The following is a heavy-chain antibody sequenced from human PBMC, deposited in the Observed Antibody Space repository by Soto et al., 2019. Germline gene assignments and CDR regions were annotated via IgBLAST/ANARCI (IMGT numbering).Heavy chain of an antibody. Sequence: AGGSLRLSCGGSGFTFSDYYMSWIRQAPGKGLEWVSYISSSGSTIYYADSVKGRFTISRDNAKNSLYLQMNSLRAEDTAVYYCAGEYFDWLRNDYWGQGTLVTVSS. V-gene: IGHV3-11*01. CDR3: AGEYFDWLRNDY. D-gene: IGHD3-9*01. CDR2: ISSSGSTI. J-gene: IGHJ4*02. CDR1: GFTFSDYY.